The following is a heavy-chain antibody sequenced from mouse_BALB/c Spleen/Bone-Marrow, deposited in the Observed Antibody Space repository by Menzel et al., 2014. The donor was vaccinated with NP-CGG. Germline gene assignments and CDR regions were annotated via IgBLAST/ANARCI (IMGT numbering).Heavy chain of an antibody. CDR2: IDPSDSET. CDR3: ASYGASPAWFAY. D-gene: IGHD1-1*01. Sequence: VKLVESGPQLVRPGASVKISCKASGYSFTSYWMHWVKQRPGQGLEWIGMIDPSDSETRLNQMFKDKATLTVDKSSSTAYMQLSSPTSEDSAVYSGASYGASPAWFAYWGQGTLVTVSA. CDR1: GYSFTSYW. V-gene: IGHV1S126*01. J-gene: IGHJ3*01.